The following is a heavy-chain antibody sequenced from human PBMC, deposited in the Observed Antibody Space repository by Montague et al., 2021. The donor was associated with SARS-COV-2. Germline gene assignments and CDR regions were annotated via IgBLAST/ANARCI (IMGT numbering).Heavy chain of an antibody. CDR2: IYYSGST. CDR3: ARGMHYYDSSGYYFDY. CDR1: GGSISSYY. J-gene: IGHJ4*02. D-gene: IGHD3-22*01. Sequence: SETLSLTCTVSGGSISSYYWSWIRQPPGKRLEWIGYIYYSGSTNYNTSLKSRVTISVDTTKNQFFLKLSSVTAADTAVYYCARGMHYYDSSGYYFDYWGQGTLVTVSS. V-gene: IGHV4-59*01.